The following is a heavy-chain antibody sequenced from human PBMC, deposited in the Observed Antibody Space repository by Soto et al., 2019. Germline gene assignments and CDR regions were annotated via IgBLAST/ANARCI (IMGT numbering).Heavy chain of an antibody. J-gene: IGHJ6*02. D-gene: IGHD2-21*01. CDR2: IIPIFGTA. V-gene: IGHV1-69*13. CDR3: AKDGGHGARMHICGMDV. Sequence: SVKVSCKASGGTFSSYAISWVRQAPGQGLEWMGGIIPIFGTANYAQKFQGRVTITADESTSTAYMELSSLRSDDTAVYYCAKDGGHGARMHICGMDVWGQGTTVTVSS. CDR1: GGTFSSYA.